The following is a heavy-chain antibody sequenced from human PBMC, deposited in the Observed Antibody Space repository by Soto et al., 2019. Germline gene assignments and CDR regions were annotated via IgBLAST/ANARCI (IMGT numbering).Heavy chain of an antibody. CDR2: IDPSDSYT. J-gene: IGHJ6*02. V-gene: IGHV5-10-1*01. CDR3: ATDIVVVPAATEYYYYGMDV. D-gene: IGHD2-2*01. Sequence: PGESLKISCNGSGYSFTSYWISWVRQMPGKGLEWMGRIDPSDSYTNYSPSFQGHVTISADKSISTAYLQWSSLKASDTAMYYCATDIVVVPAATEYYYYGMDVWGQGTTVTVSS. CDR1: GYSFTSYW.